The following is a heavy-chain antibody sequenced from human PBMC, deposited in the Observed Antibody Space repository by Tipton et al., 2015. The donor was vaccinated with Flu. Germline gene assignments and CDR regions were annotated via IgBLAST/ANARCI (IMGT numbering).Heavy chain of an antibody. Sequence: SLRLSCAASGVTVGSNYMNWVRQAPGKGLEWVSVIYSGGNTYYADSVKGRFTISRDSSKNAVYLQMNSVSAEDTAVYYCARARGSSGGFGMDVWGQGTTVTASS. CDR2: IYSGGNT. V-gene: IGHV3-66*01. J-gene: IGHJ6*02. CDR3: ARARGSSGGFGMDV. D-gene: IGHD6-13*01. CDR1: GVTVGSNY.